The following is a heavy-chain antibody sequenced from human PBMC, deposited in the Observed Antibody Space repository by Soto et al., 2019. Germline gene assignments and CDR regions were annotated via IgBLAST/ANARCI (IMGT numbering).Heavy chain of an antibody. CDR1: GGTFSSYA. D-gene: IGHD3-3*01. J-gene: IGHJ4*02. V-gene: IGHV1-69*01. CDR3: ARDSSGNLAY. CDR2: IIPIFGTA. Sequence: VKMVQPGTELKKPGSSVKVSCKASGGTFSSYAISWVRQAPGQGLEWMGGIIPIFGTANYAQKFQARVTITADDSTSTAYMELSSRSSEDKAVYYCARDSSGNLAYWCQGTLVTVSS.